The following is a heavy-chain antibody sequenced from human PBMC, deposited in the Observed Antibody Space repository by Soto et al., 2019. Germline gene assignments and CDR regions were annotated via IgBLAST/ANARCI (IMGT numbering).Heavy chain of an antibody. CDR3: VRDVGGDFNY. Sequence: HPGGSLRLSCEASGFPFSSYDMHWVRQTAGKGLEWVLSVGTAGDTYYPDSAKGRFTISRENAKNSLYLQMNSLKVEDTAVYYCVRDVGGDFNYWGQGILVTVSS. CDR2: VGTAGDT. CDR1: GFPFSSYD. D-gene: IGHD2-15*01. J-gene: IGHJ4*02. V-gene: IGHV3-13*01.